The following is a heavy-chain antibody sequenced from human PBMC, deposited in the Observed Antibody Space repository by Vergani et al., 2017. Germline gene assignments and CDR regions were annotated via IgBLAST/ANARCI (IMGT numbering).Heavy chain of an antibody. CDR2: ISGSGLSA. Sequence: EVQLLESGGGLVQPGGSLRLTCAASEFTFSNYAMNWVRQDPGKGLEWVSGISGSGLSAYYTDSVKGRFTISRDNSKNMLFLQMNNLRTEDTAIYYCAKQYFVSGNYLLDFWGQGTLVTVSS. D-gene: IGHD3-10*01. CDR3: AKQYFVSGNYLLDF. J-gene: IGHJ4*02. CDR1: EFTFSNYA. V-gene: IGHV3-23*01.